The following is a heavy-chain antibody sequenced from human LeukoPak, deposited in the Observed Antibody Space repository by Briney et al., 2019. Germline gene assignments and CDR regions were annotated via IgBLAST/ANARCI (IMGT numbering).Heavy chain of an antibody. Sequence: SQTLSLTCTVSGGSISSGDYYWSWIRQPPGKGLEWIGYIYYSGSTDYNPSLKSRVTISVDTSKNQFSLKLSSVTAADTAVYYCARAVDGMSRVGSGIIWFDPWGQGTLVTVSS. CDR2: IYYSGST. J-gene: IGHJ5*02. CDR1: GGSISSGDYY. CDR3: ARAVDGMSRVGSGIIWFDP. V-gene: IGHV4-30-4*01. D-gene: IGHD3-10*01.